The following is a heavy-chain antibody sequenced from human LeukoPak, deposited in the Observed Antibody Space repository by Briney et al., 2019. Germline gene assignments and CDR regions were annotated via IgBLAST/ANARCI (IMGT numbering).Heavy chain of an antibody. CDR2: ISSSSSYI. D-gene: IGHD4-11*01. J-gene: IGHJ4*02. V-gene: IGHV3-21*01. CDR1: GFTFSSYS. CDR3: ARDPGSLDSNSIPDY. Sequence: PGGSLRLSCAASGFTFSSYSMNWVRQAPGKGLEWVSSISSSSSYIYYADSVKGRFTISRDNAENSLYLQMNSLRAEDTAVYYCARDPGSLDSNSIPDYWGQGTLVTVSS.